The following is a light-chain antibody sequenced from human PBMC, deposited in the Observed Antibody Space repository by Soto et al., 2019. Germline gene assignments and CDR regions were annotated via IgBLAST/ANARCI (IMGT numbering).Light chain of an antibody. J-gene: IGKJ1*01. CDR3: KQSYLTWT. CDR1: QGIGNY. V-gene: IGKV1-17*03. Sequence: DIQMTQSPSAMSASVGDRVTITCRASQGIGNYLAWFQQKPGKVPKRLIYGASNLQSGVPSRFSGSGSGTEFTLTISSLQPEDFATYSCKQSYLTWTFRQGTKVDIK. CDR2: GAS.